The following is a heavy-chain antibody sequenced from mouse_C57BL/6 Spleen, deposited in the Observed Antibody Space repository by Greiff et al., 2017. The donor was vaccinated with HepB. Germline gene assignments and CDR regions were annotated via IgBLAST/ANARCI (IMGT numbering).Heavy chain of an antibody. Sequence: VQLVESGPELVKPGASVKISCKASGYAFSSSWMNWVKQRPGKGLEWIVRIYPGDGDTNYNGKFKGKATLTADKSSSTAYMQLSSLTSEDSAVYFCARGGLTETYYFDYWGQGTTLTVSS. CDR2: IYPGDGDT. V-gene: IGHV1-82*01. CDR1: GYAFSSSW. D-gene: IGHD4-1*01. CDR3: ARGGLTETYYFDY. J-gene: IGHJ2*01.